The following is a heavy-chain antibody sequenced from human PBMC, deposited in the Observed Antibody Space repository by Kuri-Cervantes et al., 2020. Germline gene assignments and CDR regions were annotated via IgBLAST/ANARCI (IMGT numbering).Heavy chain of an antibody. V-gene: IGHV3-7*04. J-gene: IGHJ4*02. D-gene: IGHD3-10*01. CDR3: ARDSSLLWFGESAYYFDY. Sequence: GGSLRLSCADSGFTFRNYAVSWVRQAPGKGLEWVANIKQDGSEKYYVDSVKGRFTISRDNAKNSLYLQMNSLRAEDTAVCYCARDSSLLWFGESAYYFDYWGQGTLVTVSS. CDR2: IKQDGSEK. CDR1: GFTFRNYA.